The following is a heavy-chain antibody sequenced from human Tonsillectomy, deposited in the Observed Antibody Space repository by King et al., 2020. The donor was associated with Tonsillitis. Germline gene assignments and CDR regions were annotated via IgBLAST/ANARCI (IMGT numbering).Heavy chain of an antibody. CDR3: ASLLRYFDWSFDP. Sequence: VQLQQWGAGLLKPSETLSLTCAVYGGSFSDYYWSWIRQPPGKGLEWIGEINHSGSTNYNPSLKSRVTISVDTSKNQFSLKLNSVTAADTAVYYCASLLRYFDWSFDPWGQGTLVTVSS. CDR2: INHSGST. J-gene: IGHJ5*02. V-gene: IGHV4-34*01. CDR1: GGSFSDYY. D-gene: IGHD3-9*01.